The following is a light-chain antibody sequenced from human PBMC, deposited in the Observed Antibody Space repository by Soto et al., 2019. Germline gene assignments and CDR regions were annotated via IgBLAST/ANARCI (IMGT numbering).Light chain of an antibody. J-gene: IGKJ3*01. CDR3: QQYNNWPLFT. Sequence: EKVMTQSPATLSVSPGERATLSCRASQSIGSNLAWYQQKPGQAPRLLIYRASTRATGIPDRFSGSGFGTDFTLTISSLQSEDFAVYFFQQYNNWPLFTFGPWTKVDIK. V-gene: IGKV3-15*01. CDR1: QSIGSN. CDR2: RAS.